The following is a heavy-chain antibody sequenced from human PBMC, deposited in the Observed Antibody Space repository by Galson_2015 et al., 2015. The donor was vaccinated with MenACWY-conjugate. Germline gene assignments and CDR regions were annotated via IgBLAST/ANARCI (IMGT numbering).Heavy chain of an antibody. CDR3: ARARGYSSLSTFDH. V-gene: IGHV5-51*01. J-gene: IGHJ4*02. CDR1: GYSFTSQW. D-gene: IGHD5-18*01. Sequence: QSGAEVKKPGESLQISCKGFGYSFTSQWIGWVRQMPGKGLEWMGIIYPGDSDTRYSPSFQGQVTFSADKSISTACLQWSSLKASDTAMYYCARARGYSSLSTFDHWGQGTLVTVSS. CDR2: IYPGDSDT.